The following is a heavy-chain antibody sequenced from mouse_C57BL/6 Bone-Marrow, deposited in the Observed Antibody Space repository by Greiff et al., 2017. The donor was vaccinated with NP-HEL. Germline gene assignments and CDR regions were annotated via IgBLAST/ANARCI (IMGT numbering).Heavy chain of an antibody. Sequence: EVKLMESGPELVKPGASVKISCKASGYSFTDYNMNWVKQSNGKSLEWIGVINPNYGTTSYNQKFKGKATLTVDQSSSTAYMQLNSLTSEDSAVYYCARFITTVVADAMDYWGQGPSVTVSS. D-gene: IGHD1-1*01. CDR1: GYSFTDYN. V-gene: IGHV1-39*01. CDR3: ARFITTVVADAMDY. J-gene: IGHJ4*01. CDR2: INPNYGTT.